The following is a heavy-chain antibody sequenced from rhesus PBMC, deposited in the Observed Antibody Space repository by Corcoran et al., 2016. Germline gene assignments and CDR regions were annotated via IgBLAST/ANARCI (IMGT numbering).Heavy chain of an antibody. CDR2: LSNGGGNT. CDR1: GFTFSDYS. J-gene: IGHJ4*01. D-gene: IGHD4-29*01. Sequence: VQLVESGGGLAMPGGSLRLSCAASGFTFSDYSIDWVGQPPGQGREWVSRLSNGGGNTWYADPVKSRFTISRENAKNTLFLQMNSLGAEDTAVYFCARVIYDSSSPYFDFWGQGVLVTVSS. CDR3: ARVIYDSSSPYFDF. V-gene: IGHV3-178*01.